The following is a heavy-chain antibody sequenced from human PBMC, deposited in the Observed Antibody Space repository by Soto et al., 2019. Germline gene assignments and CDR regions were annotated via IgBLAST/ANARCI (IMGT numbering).Heavy chain of an antibody. D-gene: IGHD1-7*01. CDR1: EFTFSSYE. J-gene: IGHJ4*02. CDR3: ATKITGTTYCGH. CDR2: ISSSGSTI. V-gene: IGHV3-48*03. Sequence: EVQLVESGGDLVQPGGSLRLSCAASEFTFSSYEMNWVRQAPGKGLEWISYISSSGSTIYYADSVKGRFTISRDNAKNSLYLQMSSLRAEDTAVYYCATKITGTTYCGHWGQGTLVTFSS.